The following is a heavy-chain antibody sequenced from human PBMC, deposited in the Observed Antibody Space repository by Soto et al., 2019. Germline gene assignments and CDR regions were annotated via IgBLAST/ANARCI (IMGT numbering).Heavy chain of an antibody. CDR3: ARAGGGDGSGSYSYYYYGMDV. J-gene: IGHJ6*02. Sequence: SVKVSCKASGGTFSSYAFSWVRQAPGQGLEWMGGIIPIFGTANYAQKFQGRVTITADESTSTAYMELSSLRSEDTAVYYCARAGGGDGSGSYSYYYYGMDVWGQGTTVTVSS. CDR1: GGTFSSYA. V-gene: IGHV1-69*13. CDR2: IIPIFGTA. D-gene: IGHD3-10*01.